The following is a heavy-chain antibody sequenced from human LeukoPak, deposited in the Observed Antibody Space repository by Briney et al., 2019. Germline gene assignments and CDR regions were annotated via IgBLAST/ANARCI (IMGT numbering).Heavy chain of an antibody. Sequence: ASVKVSCKASGYTFIGNYMHWVRQPPGQGLEWMGWINPNSGGTNYAQKFQGRVTIPGDTSISTAYMELSRLRSDDTAVYYRARRGFGELLDYYFDYWGQGTLVTVSS. CDR3: ARRGFGELLDYYFDY. D-gene: IGHD3-10*01. J-gene: IGHJ4*02. CDR2: INPNSGGT. CDR1: GYTFIGNY. V-gene: IGHV1-2*02.